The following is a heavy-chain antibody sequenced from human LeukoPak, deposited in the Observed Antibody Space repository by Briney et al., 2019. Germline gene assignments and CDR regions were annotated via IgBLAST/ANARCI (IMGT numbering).Heavy chain of an antibody. Sequence: PGGSLRLSCAASGFTFSSYVMHWLRQAPGKGLEYVSAISTNGGSTDYAHSVKGRFTISRDNSKNTLYLQMNSLRAEDTAVYYCAKVGSYDSSGYLYWGQGTLVTVSS. D-gene: IGHD3-22*01. CDR3: AKVGSYDSSGYLY. CDR2: ISTNGGST. V-gene: IGHV3-64*04. J-gene: IGHJ4*02. CDR1: GFTFSSYV.